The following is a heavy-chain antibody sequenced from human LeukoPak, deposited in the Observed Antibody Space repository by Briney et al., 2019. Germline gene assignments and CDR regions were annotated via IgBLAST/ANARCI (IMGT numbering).Heavy chain of an antibody. CDR1: GFTFSSYA. J-gene: IGHJ4*02. D-gene: IGHD3-10*01. Sequence: GGSLRLSCAASGFTFSSYAMSWVRQAPGKGLEWVGFIRSKAYGGTTEYAASVKGRFTISRDDSKSIAYLQMNSLKTEDTAVYYCTTQSGVRGVPYYFDYWGQGTLVTVSS. CDR2: IRSKAYGGTT. V-gene: IGHV3-49*04. CDR3: TTQSGVRGVPYYFDY.